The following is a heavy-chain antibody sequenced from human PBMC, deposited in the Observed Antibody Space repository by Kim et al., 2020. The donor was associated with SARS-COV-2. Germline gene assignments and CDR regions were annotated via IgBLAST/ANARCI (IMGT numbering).Heavy chain of an antibody. V-gene: IGHV3-33*01. D-gene: IGHD1-26*01. J-gene: IGHJ6*02. CDR1: GFTFSSYG. CDR3: ARDLLVGATSYGMDV. CDR2: IWYDGSNK. Sequence: GGSLRLSCAASGFTFSSYGMHWVRQAPGKGLEWVAVIWYDGSNKYYADSVKGRFTISRDNSKNTLYLQMNSLRAEDTSVYYCARDLLVGATSYGMDVWGQGTTVTVFS.